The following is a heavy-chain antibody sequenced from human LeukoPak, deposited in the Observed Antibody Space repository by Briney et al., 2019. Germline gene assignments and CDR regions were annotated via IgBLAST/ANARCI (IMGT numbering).Heavy chain of an antibody. CDR3: AKNVNGGNWYYFDH. CDR2: ISGDGRDT. V-gene: IGHV3-23*01. CDR1: GFTFSSYA. D-gene: IGHD1-20*01. Sequence: AGSLRLSCAASGFTFSSYAMAWVRQAPGKGLEWVSAISGDGRDTYYPDSVRGRFTISRDNSKNTLYLQMSSLRAEDAAIFYCAKNVNGGNWYYFDHWGQGTLVTVSS. J-gene: IGHJ4*02.